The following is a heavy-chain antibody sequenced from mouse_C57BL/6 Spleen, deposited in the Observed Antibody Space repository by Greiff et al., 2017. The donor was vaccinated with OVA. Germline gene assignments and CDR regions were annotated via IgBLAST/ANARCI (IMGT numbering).Heavy chain of an antibody. CDR2: IYPGSGST. CDR1: GYTFTSYW. Sequence: QVQLQQPGAELVKPGASVKMSCKASGYTFTSYWITWVKQRPGQGLEWIGDIYPGSGSTNYNEKFKSKATLTVDTASSTAYMQLSSLTSEDSAVYYCARSYYGSSYYFDYWGQGTTLTVSS. J-gene: IGHJ2*01. CDR3: ARSYYGSSYYFDY. D-gene: IGHD1-1*01. V-gene: IGHV1-55*01.